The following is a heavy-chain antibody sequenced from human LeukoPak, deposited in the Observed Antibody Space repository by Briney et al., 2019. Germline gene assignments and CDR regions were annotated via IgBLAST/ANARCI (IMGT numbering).Heavy chain of an antibody. CDR3: ARRDRCSSTSCYGWFDP. V-gene: IGHV4-39*01. CDR1: GGSISSSSYY. Sequence: PSETLSLTCNVSGGSISSSSYYWGWIRQPPGKGLEWIGSIYYSGSTYYNPSLKSRVTISVDTSKNQFSLKLSSVTAADTAVYYCARRDRCSSTSCYGWFDPWGQGTLVTVSS. CDR2: IYYSGST. D-gene: IGHD2-2*01. J-gene: IGHJ5*02.